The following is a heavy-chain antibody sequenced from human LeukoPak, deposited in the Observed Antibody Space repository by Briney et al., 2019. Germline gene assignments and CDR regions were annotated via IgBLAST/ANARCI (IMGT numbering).Heavy chain of an antibody. J-gene: IGHJ4*02. CDR1: GFTFSSYG. CDR2: IRYDGSIK. Sequence: PGRSLRLSCAASGFTFSSYGMHWVRQAPGKGLEWVTFIRYDGSIKYYADSVKGRFTISRDNSKNTLYLQMNSLRPEDTAVYYCAKGLGAYYGSGSYYKGHRLVLDYWGQGTLLTVSS. V-gene: IGHV3-30*02. D-gene: IGHD3-10*01. CDR3: AKGLGAYYGSGSYYKGHRLVLDY.